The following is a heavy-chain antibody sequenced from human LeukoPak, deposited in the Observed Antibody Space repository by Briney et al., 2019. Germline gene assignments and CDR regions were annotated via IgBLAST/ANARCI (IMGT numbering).Heavy chain of an antibody. Sequence: GASVKVSCKASGYTFTGYYMHWVRQAPGQGLEWMVWINPNSGGTNYAQKFQGRVTMTRDTSISTAYMELSRLRSDDTAVYYCARDLRYRTRLGTPEVRVFDPWGQGTLVTVSS. CDR2: INPNSGGT. CDR3: ARDLRYRTRLGTPEVRVFDP. D-gene: IGHD1-26*01. V-gene: IGHV1-2*02. CDR1: GYTFTGYY. J-gene: IGHJ5*02.